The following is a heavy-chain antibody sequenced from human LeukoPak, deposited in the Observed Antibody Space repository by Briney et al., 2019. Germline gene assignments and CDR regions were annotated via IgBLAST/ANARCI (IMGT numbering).Heavy chain of an antibody. CDR2: NIGSGGTT. J-gene: IGHJ4*02. D-gene: IGHD5-12*01. CDR1: GFTIGNRA. V-gene: IGHV3-23*01. CDR3: AKCIRWLHTFDY. Sequence: GGSLRLSCAASGFTIGNRAMGWFRQASGKGLEWVSLNIGSGGTTYYAGSVKGRFTVFRDTSRNTLHLQMNNLRAEDTALYYCAKCIRWLHTFDYWGQGTLVTVSS.